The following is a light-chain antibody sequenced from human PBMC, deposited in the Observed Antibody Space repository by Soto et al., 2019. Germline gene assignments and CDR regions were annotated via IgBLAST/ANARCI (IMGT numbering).Light chain of an antibody. V-gene: IGKV1-39*01. CDR3: QQSYSTPRT. CDR2: TTS. CDR1: QSIRGY. Sequence: DIQMTQSPSSLSASVGDRVTITCRANQSIRGYLNWYQQKPGKAPKLLVHTTSSLQSVVPSRFSGSGSGTDFTLTISRLQPEDFATYYCQQSYSTPRTFGQGTKVEVK. J-gene: IGKJ1*01.